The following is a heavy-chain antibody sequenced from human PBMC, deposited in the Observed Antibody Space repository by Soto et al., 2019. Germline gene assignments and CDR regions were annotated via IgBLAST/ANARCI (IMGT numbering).Heavy chain of an antibody. Sequence: QVQLVQSGAEVKKPGASVKVSCKASGYTFTSYDINWVRQATGQGREWMGWMNPNSGNTGYAQKFQGRVTMTRNTSISTDYMELSRLRSEDTAVYYCARVPPSTTVTEWYFDLWGRGTLVTVSS. CDR1: GYTFTSYD. D-gene: IGHD4-17*01. J-gene: IGHJ2*01. V-gene: IGHV1-8*01. CDR2: MNPNSGNT. CDR3: ARVPPSTTVTEWYFDL.